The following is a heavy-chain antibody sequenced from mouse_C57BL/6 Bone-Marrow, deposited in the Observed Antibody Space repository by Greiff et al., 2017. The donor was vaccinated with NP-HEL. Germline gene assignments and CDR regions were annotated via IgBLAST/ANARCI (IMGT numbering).Heavy chain of an antibody. CDR3: AVSSGYAMDY. Sequence: EVQRVESGGGLVQPKGSLKLSCAASGFTFNTYAMHWVRQAPGKGLEWVARIRSKSSNYATYYADSVKDRFTISRDDSQSMLYLQMNNLKTEDTAMYYCAVSSGYAMDYWGQGTSVTVSS. CDR2: IRSKSSNYAT. D-gene: IGHD6-1*01. V-gene: IGHV10-3*01. J-gene: IGHJ4*01. CDR1: GFTFNTYA.